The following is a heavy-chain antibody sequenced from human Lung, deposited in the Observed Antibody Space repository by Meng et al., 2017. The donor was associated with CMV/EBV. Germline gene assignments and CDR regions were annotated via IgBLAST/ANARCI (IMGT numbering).Heavy chain of an antibody. J-gene: IGHJ3*02. CDR1: GYTFSSYG. Sequence: ASVKVSCKASGYTFSSYGISWVRQAPGQGLEWMGWISNYNTNTNYGQKVQGRVTMTTDTSTSTAYMELRSLRSDDTAVYYCARILSDYDRTGYQRGPVDIWGQGTMVTVSS. CDR3: ARILSDYDRTGYQRGPVDI. V-gene: IGHV1-18*01. D-gene: IGHD3-22*01. CDR2: ISNYNTNT.